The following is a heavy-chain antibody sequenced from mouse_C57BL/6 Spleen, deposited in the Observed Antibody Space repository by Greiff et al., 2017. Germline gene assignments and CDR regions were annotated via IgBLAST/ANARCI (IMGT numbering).Heavy chain of an antibody. CDR1: GYAFSSSW. Sequence: QVQLQQSGPELVKPGASVKISCKASGYAFSSSWMNWVKQRPGKGLEWIGRIYPGDGDTNYNGKFKGKATLTADKSSSTAYVQLSSLTSEDSAVYFCAISNYYGGSYDFDYWGQGTTLTVSS. V-gene: IGHV1-82*01. CDR3: AISNYYGGSYDFDY. D-gene: IGHD1-1*01. J-gene: IGHJ2*01. CDR2: IYPGDGDT.